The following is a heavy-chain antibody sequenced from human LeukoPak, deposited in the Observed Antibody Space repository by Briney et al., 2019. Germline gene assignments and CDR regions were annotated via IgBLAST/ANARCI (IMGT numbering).Heavy chain of an antibody. J-gene: IGHJ3*02. CDR2: IYYNGRT. CDR1: GDSINNNNYY. D-gene: IGHD3-3*01. V-gene: IGHV4-39*01. Sequence: SETLSLTCAVSGDSINNNNYYWGWIRQPPGKGLEWIGNIYYNGRTYYSPSLKSRGTISVDTSNNQFSLKLSSVTAADTAVYYCARITDRTIFGEIMHGFDIWGQGTPVTVSS. CDR3: ARITDRTIFGEIMHGFDI.